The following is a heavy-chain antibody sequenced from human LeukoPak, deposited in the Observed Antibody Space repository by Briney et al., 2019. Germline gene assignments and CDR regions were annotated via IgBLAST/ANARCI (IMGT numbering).Heavy chain of an antibody. CDR1: GFTFSSYE. Sequence: PGGSLRLSCAASGFTFSSYEMSWVRQAPGKGLEWVSYISSSGSTIYYADSVKGRFTISRDNAKNSLYLQMNSLRAEDTAVYYCARDLGMTDGDYVSYFDYWGQGTLVTVSS. D-gene: IGHD4-17*01. V-gene: IGHV3-48*03. CDR3: ARDLGMTDGDYVSYFDY. J-gene: IGHJ4*02. CDR2: ISSSGSTI.